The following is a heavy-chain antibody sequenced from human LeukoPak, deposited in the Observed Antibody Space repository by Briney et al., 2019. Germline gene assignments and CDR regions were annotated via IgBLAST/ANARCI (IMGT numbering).Heavy chain of an antibody. CDR3: AKGHQLVGTYYFDY. Sequence: GGSLRLSCAASGVAFDDYAMHCVRQAPGKGMEWVSGISWNIGYIGYADSVKGRFTLSRDNAKNSLYLQMNSLRAEDTALYYCAKGHQLVGTYYFDYWGQGTLVTVSS. CDR1: GVAFDDYA. CDR2: ISWNIGYI. D-gene: IGHD1-1*01. V-gene: IGHV3-9*01. J-gene: IGHJ4*02.